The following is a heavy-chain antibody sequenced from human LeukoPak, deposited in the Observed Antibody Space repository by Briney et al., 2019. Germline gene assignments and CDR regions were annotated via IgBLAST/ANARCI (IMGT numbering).Heavy chain of an antibody. V-gene: IGHV3-20*04. CDR2: IKWNGGST. CDR1: GFTFDDYG. J-gene: IGHJ4*02. Sequence: PGGSLRLSCAASGFTFDDYGMSWVRQAPGKGLEWVSSIKWNGGSTGYADSVKGRFTISRDNAKNSLYLQMNSLRAEDTAVYYCARDDDGGYDSYYFDYWGQGTLVTVSS. D-gene: IGHD5-12*01. CDR3: ARDDDGGYDSYYFDY.